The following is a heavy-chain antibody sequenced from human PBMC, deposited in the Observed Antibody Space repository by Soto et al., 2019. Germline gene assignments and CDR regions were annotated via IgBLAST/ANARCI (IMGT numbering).Heavy chain of an antibody. V-gene: IGHV3-53*01. CDR2: LYDVDGT. CDR1: GLTITCKKY. CDR3: ATWLLREHAYDI. D-gene: IGHD2-15*01. Sequence: PGGSLRLSCAALGLTITCKKYMSWVRQAPGRGLEWVSALYDVDGTYYADSVKGRCTISRDSSKTIVFLQMTNLGPDDTAVYYCATWLLREHAYDIWGLGTTVTV. J-gene: IGHJ3*02.